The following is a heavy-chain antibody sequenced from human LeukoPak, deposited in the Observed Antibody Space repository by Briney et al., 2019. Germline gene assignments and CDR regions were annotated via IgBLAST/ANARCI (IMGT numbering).Heavy chain of an antibody. Sequence: PGRSLRLSCAASGFTFSSYAMHWVRQAPGKGLEWVAVISYDGSNKYYADSVKGRFTISRDNSKDTLYLQMNSLRAEDTAVYYCARESTDCSGGSCYSVHMDVWGQGTTVTVSS. CDR3: ARESTDCSGGSCYSVHMDV. V-gene: IGHV3-30-3*01. J-gene: IGHJ6*02. D-gene: IGHD2-15*01. CDR1: GFTFSSYA. CDR2: ISYDGSNK.